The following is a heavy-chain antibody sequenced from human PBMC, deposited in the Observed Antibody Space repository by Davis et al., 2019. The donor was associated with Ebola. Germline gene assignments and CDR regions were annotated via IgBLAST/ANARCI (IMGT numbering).Heavy chain of an antibody. CDR2: INAGNGNT. Sequence: AASVKVSCKASGYTFTSYAMHWVRQAPGQRLEWMGWINAGNGNTKYSQKFQGRVTITRDTSASTAYMELSSLRSEDTAVYYCARDEFLGGMDVWGQGTTVTVSS. D-gene: IGHD3-3*01. J-gene: IGHJ6*02. V-gene: IGHV1-3*01. CDR1: GYTFTSYA. CDR3: ARDEFLGGMDV.